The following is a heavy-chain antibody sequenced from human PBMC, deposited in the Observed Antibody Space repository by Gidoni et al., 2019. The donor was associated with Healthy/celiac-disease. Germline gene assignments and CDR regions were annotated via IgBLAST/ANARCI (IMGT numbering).Heavy chain of an antibody. Sequence: EVQLVQSGAEVKTPGESLKISCKGSGYSFTSYWIGWVRQMPGKGLEWMGIIKPGDYDTRYSPSFQGQVTISADKSISTAYLQWSSLKASDTAMYYCARRPYYYDSSGYPGPFDYWGQGTLVTVSS. V-gene: IGHV5-51*01. J-gene: IGHJ4*02. D-gene: IGHD3-22*01. CDR2: IKPGDYDT. CDR1: GYSFTSYW. CDR3: ARRPYYYDSSGYPGPFDY.